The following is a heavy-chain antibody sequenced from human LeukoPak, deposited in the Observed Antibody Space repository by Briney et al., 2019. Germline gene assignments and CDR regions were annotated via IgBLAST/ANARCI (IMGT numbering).Heavy chain of an antibody. D-gene: IGHD6-13*01. V-gene: IGHV4-39*01. CDR3: ARHPIIAAAGTWWFDP. J-gene: IGHJ5*02. Sequence: SETLSLTCTVSDGSISSSSYYWGWIRQPPGKGLEWIGSIYYSGSTYYNPSLKSRATISVDTSKNQFSLKLSSVTAADTAVYYCARHPIIAAAGTWWFDPWGQGTLVTVSS. CDR1: DGSISSSSYY. CDR2: IYYSGST.